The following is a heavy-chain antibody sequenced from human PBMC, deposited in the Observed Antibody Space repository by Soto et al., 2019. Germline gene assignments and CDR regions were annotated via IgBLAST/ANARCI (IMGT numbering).Heavy chain of an antibody. J-gene: IGHJ4*02. CDR2: IYYSGST. CDR3: VRTYSSGYYFDY. D-gene: IGHD6-25*01. Sequence: SETLSLTCTVSGGSISSYYWSWIRQPPGKGLEWIGYIYYSGSTNYNPSLKSRVTISVDTSKNQFSLKLSSVTAAGTAVYYCVRTYSSGYYFDYWGQGTLVTVSS. V-gene: IGHV4-59*01. CDR1: GGSISSYY.